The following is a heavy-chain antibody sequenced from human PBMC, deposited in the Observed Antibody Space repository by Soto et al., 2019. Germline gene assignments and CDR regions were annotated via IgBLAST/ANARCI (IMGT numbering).Heavy chain of an antibody. D-gene: IGHD6-13*01. V-gene: IGHV4-31*03. CDR2: ISYSGST. CDR3: ASGRRYSTSWSAR. Sequence: PSETLSLTCTVSGGSISSGNYYWNWIRQHPGKGLEWIGYISYSGSTYYNPSLKSRLSISVDTSKNQFSLNLSSVTAADTAVYYCASGRRYSTSWSARWGEGTPVTVSS. CDR1: GGSISSGNYY. J-gene: IGHJ4*02.